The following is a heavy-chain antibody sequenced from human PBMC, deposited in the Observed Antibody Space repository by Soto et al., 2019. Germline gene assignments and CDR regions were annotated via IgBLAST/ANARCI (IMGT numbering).Heavy chain of an antibody. CDR3: VRQVGATGSYSYAV. V-gene: IGHV4-59*02. Sequence: SETLALTCTVTGACVINDYWKWIRQPPGKGLEWIGFVYDSGSTSYNSSLKSRLTISVDTSKNQFSLKLSSVTAADTAVYYCVRQVGATGSYSYAVWGQGTMVT. CDR2: VYDSGST. CDR1: GACVINDY. J-gene: IGHJ3*01. D-gene: IGHD1-26*01.